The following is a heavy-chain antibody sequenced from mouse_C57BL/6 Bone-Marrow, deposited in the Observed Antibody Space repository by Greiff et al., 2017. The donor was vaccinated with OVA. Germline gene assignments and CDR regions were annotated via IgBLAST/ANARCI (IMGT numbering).Heavy chain of an antibody. CDR2: IDPEDGDT. D-gene: IGHD1-1*01. V-gene: IGHV14-1*01. J-gene: IGHJ4*01. Sequence: EVQLVESGAELERPGASVKLSCTASGFNIKDYYMHWVKQRPEQGLAWIGRIDPEDGDTEYAPKFQGKATMTADTSSNTAYLQLSSLTSEDTAVYYCTTHGSSLYAMDYWGQGTSVTVSS. CDR1: GFNIKDYY. CDR3: TTHGSSLYAMDY.